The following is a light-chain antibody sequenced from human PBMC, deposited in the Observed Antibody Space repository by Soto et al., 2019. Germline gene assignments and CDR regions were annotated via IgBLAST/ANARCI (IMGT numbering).Light chain of an antibody. CDR3: QQRSNWL. Sequence: EVVLTQSPATLSLSPGERATLSCRASRGVSGYLAWYQQKPGQSPRLLIYDTSNRATGIPARFSGSGSGTDFTLTINSLEPEDFAVYYCQQRSNWLFGPGTKVDIK. CDR2: DTS. V-gene: IGKV3-11*01. CDR1: RGVSGY. J-gene: IGKJ3*01.